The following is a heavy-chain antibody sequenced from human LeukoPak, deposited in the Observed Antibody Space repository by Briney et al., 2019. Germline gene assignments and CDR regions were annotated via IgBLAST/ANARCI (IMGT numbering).Heavy chain of an antibody. J-gene: IGHJ3*02. CDR3: ARDGIDYGDYSHFNDAFDI. V-gene: IGHV3-11*01. Sequence: PGGSLRLSCAASGFTFSDYYMSWIRQAPGKGLEWVSYSSSSGSTIYYADSVKGRFTISRDNAKNSLYLQMNSLRAEDTAVYYCARDGIDYGDYSHFNDAFDIWGQGTMVTVSS. CDR1: GFTFSDYY. CDR2: SSSSGSTI. D-gene: IGHD4-17*01.